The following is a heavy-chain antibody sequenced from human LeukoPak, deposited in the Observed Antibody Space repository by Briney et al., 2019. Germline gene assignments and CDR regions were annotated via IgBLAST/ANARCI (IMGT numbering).Heavy chain of an antibody. CDR2: IGQDGGEK. J-gene: IGHJ3*02. CDR1: GFTFTTFW. CDR3: ARGWDI. Sequence: GGSLRLSCAASGFTFTTFWMHWVRQAPGKGLEWVANIGQDGGEKYYVDSVKGRFTISRDNPKNSLYLQMSSLRAEDTAVYYCARGWDIWGQGTMVTVSS. V-gene: IGHV3-7*03.